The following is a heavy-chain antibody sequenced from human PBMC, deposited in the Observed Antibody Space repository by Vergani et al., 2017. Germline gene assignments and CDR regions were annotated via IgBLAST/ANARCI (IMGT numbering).Heavy chain of an antibody. CDR2: IIPILGIA. CDR1: GGTFSSYA. V-gene: IGHV1-69*04. D-gene: IGHD5-24*01. CDR3: ARDGYEYGYNLKYYYYGMDV. J-gene: IGHJ6*02. Sequence: QVQLVQSGAEVKKPGSSVKVSCKASGGTFSSYAISWVRQAPGQGLEWMGRIIPILGIANYAQKFQGRVTITADKSTRTAYMELSSLRSEDTAVYYCARDGYEYGYNLKYYYYGMDVWGQGTTVTGSS.